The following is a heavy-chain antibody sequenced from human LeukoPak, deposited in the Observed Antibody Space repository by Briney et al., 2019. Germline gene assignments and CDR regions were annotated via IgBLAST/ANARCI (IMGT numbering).Heavy chain of an antibody. J-gene: IGHJ4*02. CDR2: ISAYNGNT. D-gene: IGHD3-22*01. Sequence: ASVKVSCKASGYTFTSYDINWVRQATGQGLEWMGWISAYNGNTNYAQKLQGRVTMTTDTSTSAAYMELRSLRSDDTAVYYCARGDSSGYYLDYWGQGTLVTVSS. CDR3: ARGDSSGYYLDY. V-gene: IGHV1-18*01. CDR1: GYTFTSYD.